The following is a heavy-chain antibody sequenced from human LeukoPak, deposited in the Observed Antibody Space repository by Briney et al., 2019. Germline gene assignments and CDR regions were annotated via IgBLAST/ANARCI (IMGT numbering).Heavy chain of an antibody. V-gene: IGHV3-48*03. Sequence: GGSLRLSCAASGFTFSNYDMNWVRQAPGKGLEWISYISSSGTTIYYADSVKGRFTISRDNAKNSLYLQMNSLRAEDTAVYYCARGDYGGNSVPCDYWGQGTLVTVSS. CDR1: GFTFSNYD. CDR2: ISSSGTTI. CDR3: ARGDYGGNSVPCDY. J-gene: IGHJ4*02. D-gene: IGHD4-23*01.